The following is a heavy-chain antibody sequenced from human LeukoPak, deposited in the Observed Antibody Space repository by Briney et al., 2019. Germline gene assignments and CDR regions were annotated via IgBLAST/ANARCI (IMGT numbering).Heavy chain of an antibody. CDR1: GGXISGYY. J-gene: IGHJ4*02. Sequence: PSETLSLTCTVSGGXISGYYWSWIRQPPGQGLEWIGFIYYRGTSKYNPSLMSRVNMSVDTSKNQVSLKLSSVTAADTAVYYCARHYCSGGNCYYFDHWGQGTLVTVSS. V-gene: IGHV4-59*08. CDR2: IYYRGTS. CDR3: ARHYCSGGNCYYFDH. D-gene: IGHD2-15*01.